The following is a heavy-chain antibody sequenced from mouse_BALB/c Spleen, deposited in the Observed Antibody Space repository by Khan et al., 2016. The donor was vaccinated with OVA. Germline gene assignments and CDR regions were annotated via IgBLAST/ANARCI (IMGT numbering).Heavy chain of an antibody. V-gene: IGHV3-2*02. CDR3: ARKNYYGYAMDY. Sequence: VQLKESGPGLVKPSQSLSLTCTVTGYSITSDYAWDWIRQFPGNKLEWRGYISYGGSTSYNPSLKSRISITRDTSKNQFFMQLNSVTTEDTATYYCARKNYYGYAMDYGGQGTSVTVSS. CDR2: ISYGGST. D-gene: IGHD1-1*01. J-gene: IGHJ4*01. CDR1: GYSITSDYA.